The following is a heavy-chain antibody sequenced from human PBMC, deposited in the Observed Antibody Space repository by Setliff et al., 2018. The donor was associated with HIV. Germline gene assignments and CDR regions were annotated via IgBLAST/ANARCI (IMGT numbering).Heavy chain of an antibody. V-gene: IGHV3-21*01. CDR1: GFTFSTYR. CDR2: ISSSSSYI. Sequence: GGSLRLSCAASGFTFSTYRMNWVRQAPGKGLEWVSYISSSSSYIYYADSLKGRFTISRDNAKNSLYLQMNSLRAEDTAVYYCAKRDYEDSTSYAPFFQYWGQGTLVTVSS. CDR3: AKRDYEDSTSYAPFFQY. J-gene: IGHJ1*01. D-gene: IGHD3-22*01.